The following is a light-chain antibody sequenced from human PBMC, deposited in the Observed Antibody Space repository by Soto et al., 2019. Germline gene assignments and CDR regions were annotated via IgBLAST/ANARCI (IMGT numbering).Light chain of an antibody. Sequence: QSALTQPASVSGSPGQSISISCTGTSSDVGAYDYVSWHQQYPGKAPKLLVAGNRPSGVPDRFSVSKSGASASLAITGLQAEDEADYYCQSYDSSLSRRWVFGGGTKVTVL. CDR3: QSYDSSLSRRWV. J-gene: IGLJ3*02. V-gene: IGLV2-14*01. CDR1: SSDVGAYDY. CDR2: G.